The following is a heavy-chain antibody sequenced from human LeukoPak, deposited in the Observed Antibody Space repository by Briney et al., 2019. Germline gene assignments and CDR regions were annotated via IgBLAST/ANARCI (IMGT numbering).Heavy chain of an antibody. CDR2: ISSDSTYI. D-gene: IGHD4-11*01. V-gene: IGHV3-21*01. J-gene: IGHJ4*02. CDR3: ARDYSGYSNY. CDR1: GFTFSSYS. Sequence: GGSLRLSCAASGFTFSSYSMNWVRQAPGKGLDWVSSISSDSTYIYYADSVKGRFTISRDNARSSLYLQMNSLRAEDTAVYYCARDYSGYSNYWGQGALVTVSS.